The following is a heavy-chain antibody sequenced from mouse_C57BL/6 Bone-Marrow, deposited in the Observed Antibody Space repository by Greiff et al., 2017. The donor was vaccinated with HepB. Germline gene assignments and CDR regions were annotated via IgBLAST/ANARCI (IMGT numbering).Heavy chain of an antibody. V-gene: IGHV5-12*01. D-gene: IGHD1-1*01. Sequence: EVQRVESGGGLVQPGGSLKLSCAASGFTFSDYYMYWVRQTPEKRLEWVAYISNGGGSTYYPDTVKGRFTISRDNAKNTLYLQMSRLTSEDTAMYYCTTWDYYGSSYNYAMDYWGQGTSVTVSS. CDR3: TTWDYYGSSYNYAMDY. J-gene: IGHJ4*01. CDR2: ISNGGGST. CDR1: GFTFSDYY.